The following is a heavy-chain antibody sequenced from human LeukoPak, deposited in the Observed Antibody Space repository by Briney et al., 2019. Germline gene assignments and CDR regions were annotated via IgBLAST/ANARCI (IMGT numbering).Heavy chain of an antibody. Sequence: GESLKISCKGSGSSFTSYWIGWVRPLPGKGLEWMGIIYPGDSDTRYSPSFQGQVTISADKSISTAYLQWSSLKASDTAIYYCARRERKQGTYYYYYGMDVWGQGTTVTVSS. J-gene: IGHJ6*02. V-gene: IGHV5-51*01. CDR1: GSSFTSYW. CDR3: ARRERKQGTYYYYYGMDV. CDR2: IYPGDSDT.